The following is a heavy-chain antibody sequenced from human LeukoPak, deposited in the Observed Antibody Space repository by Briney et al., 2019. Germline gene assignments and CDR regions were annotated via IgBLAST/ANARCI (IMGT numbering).Heavy chain of an antibody. CDR3: ARGEGEGSSGSRFDY. J-gene: IGHJ4*02. CDR2: IDHSGST. D-gene: IGHD3-22*01. Sequence: SETLSLTCAVSGGSFSGYYWSWIRQPPGKGLEWIGEIDHSGSTNYNPSLKSRVTISVDTSKNQFSLKLSSVTAADTAVYYCARGEGEGSSGSRFDYWGQGTLVTVSS. V-gene: IGHV4-34*01. CDR1: GGSFSGYY.